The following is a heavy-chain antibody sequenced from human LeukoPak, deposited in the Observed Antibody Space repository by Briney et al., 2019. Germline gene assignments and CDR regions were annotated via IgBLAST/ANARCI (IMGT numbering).Heavy chain of an antibody. Sequence: PGGSLRLPCAASGFTFSSYGMHWVRQAPGKGLEWVAFIRYDGSNKYYADSVKGRFTISRDNSKNTLYLQMNSLRAEDTAVYYCAKDMTTVTFFDYWGQGTLVTVSS. CDR1: GFTFSSYG. J-gene: IGHJ4*02. V-gene: IGHV3-30*02. D-gene: IGHD4-17*01. CDR3: AKDMTTVTFFDY. CDR2: IRYDGSNK.